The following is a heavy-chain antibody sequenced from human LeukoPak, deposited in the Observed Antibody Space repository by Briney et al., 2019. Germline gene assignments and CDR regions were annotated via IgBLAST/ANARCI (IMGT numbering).Heavy chain of an antibody. CDR1: GFTFSSYW. V-gene: IGHV3-7*01. CDR3: ARDFSTPYCGGDCYHFDY. Sequence: GGSLRLSCAASGFTFSSYWMSLVRQAPGKGLERVANIKQDGSEKYYVDSVKGRFTISRDNAKNSLYLQMNSLRAEDTAVYYCARDFSTPYCGGDCYHFDYWGQGTLVTVSS. J-gene: IGHJ4*02. D-gene: IGHD2-21*02. CDR2: IKQDGSEK.